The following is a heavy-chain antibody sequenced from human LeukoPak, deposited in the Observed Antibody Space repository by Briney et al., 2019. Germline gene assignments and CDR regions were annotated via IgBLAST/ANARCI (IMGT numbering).Heavy chain of an antibody. Sequence: GGSLRLSCAVSGFTFISYGMQWVRQAPGKGLAWVSRINTDGSSTAYADSVKGRFPISRDNAKNTLYLQMNSLRAEDTAVYYCARELPREVTLDYWGQGTLVTVSS. D-gene: IGHD2-21*02. CDR2: INTDGSST. V-gene: IGHV3-74*01. CDR3: ARELPREVTLDY. CDR1: GFTFISYG. J-gene: IGHJ4*01.